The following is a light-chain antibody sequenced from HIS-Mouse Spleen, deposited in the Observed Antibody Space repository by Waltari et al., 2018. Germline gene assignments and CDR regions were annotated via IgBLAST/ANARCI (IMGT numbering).Light chain of an antibody. V-gene: IGLV2-14*01. Sequence: QSALTQPASVSGSPGQSITISCTGTSSDVGGYNYVSWYQPHPGKAPKLMIYEVSNRPSRVSNRFSGSKSGITASLTISGLQAEDEADYYCSSYTSSSSWVFGGGTKLTVL. J-gene: IGLJ3*02. CDR1: SSDVGGYNY. CDR3: SSYTSSSSWV. CDR2: EVS.